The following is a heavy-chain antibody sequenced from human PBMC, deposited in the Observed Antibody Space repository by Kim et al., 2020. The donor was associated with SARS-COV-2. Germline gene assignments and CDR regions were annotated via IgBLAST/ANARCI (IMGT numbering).Heavy chain of an antibody. CDR2: N. Sequence: NYYTPSLKGRATISVDTSKKQFSLRLSSVTAADAAVYYCARHLRNWYFDLWGRGTLVTVSS. J-gene: IGHJ2*01. V-gene: IGHV4-39*01. CDR3: ARHLRNWYFDL.